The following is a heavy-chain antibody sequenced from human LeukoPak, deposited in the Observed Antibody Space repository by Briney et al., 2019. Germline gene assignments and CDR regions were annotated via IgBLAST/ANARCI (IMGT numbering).Heavy chain of an antibody. Sequence: PGGSLRLSCAASGFKFSDHYIDWVRQAPGKGLEWVGRSRNKASSYTTEYAASVEGRFTISRDVSESSLYLQMNSLRTEDTAVYYCARVPLRAVTRGAFDIWGQGTMVTVSS. CDR1: GFKFSDHY. V-gene: IGHV3-72*01. J-gene: IGHJ3*02. D-gene: IGHD4-17*01. CDR2: SRNKASSYTT. CDR3: ARVPLRAVTRGAFDI.